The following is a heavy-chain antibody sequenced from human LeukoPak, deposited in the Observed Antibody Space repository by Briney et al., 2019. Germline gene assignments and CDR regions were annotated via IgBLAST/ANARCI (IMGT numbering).Heavy chain of an antibody. CDR1: GFTFSNYS. CDR2: ISSSSSYI. D-gene: IGHD1-26*01. V-gene: IGHV3-21*01. CDR3: ARVWVGATTNWFDP. Sequence: KPGGSLRLSCAASGFTFSNYSMNWVRQAPGKGLEWVSSISSSSSYIYYADSVKGRFTISRDNAKNSLYLQMNSLRAEDTAVYYCARVWVGATTNWFDPWGQGTLVTVSS. J-gene: IGHJ5*02.